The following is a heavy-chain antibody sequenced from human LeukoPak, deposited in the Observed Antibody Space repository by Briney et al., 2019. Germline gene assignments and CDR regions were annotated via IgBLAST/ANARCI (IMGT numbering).Heavy chain of an antibody. D-gene: IGHD2-21*02. CDR1: GFTVSSNY. V-gene: IGHV3-66*04. CDR2: IYSGGST. J-gene: IGHJ4*02. Sequence: GGSLRLSCAASGFTVSSNYMGWVRQAPGKGLEWVSVIYSGGSTYYADSVKGRFTISRDNSKNTLYLQMNSLRAEDTAVYYCAGQWSVTALGRFDYWGQGTLVTVSS. CDR3: AGQWSVTALGRFDY.